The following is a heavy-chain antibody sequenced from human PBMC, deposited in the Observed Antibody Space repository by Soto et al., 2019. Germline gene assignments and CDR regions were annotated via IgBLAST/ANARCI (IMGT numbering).Heavy chain of an antibody. CDR1: GFTFSNYA. Sequence: QVQLVESGGGVVQPGRSLRLSCAASGFTFSNYAMNWDRQAPGKGLEWVAVIWSDVTKKYYGASVKGRFTISRDNSKNTLYIEMNSLRGEHTAVYYGAATRGGSTLTSPIDFWGQGTLVTVSS. CDR2: IWSDVTKK. J-gene: IGHJ4*02. D-gene: IGHD2-15*01. V-gene: IGHV3-33*01. CDR3: AATRGGSTLTSPIDF.